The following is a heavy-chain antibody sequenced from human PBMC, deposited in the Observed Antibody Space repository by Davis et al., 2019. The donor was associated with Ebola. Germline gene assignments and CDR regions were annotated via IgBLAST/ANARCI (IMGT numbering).Heavy chain of an antibody. D-gene: IGHD6-19*01. CDR2: IISSSSTI. CDR3: AREPGIAVAGYYMDV. V-gene: IGHV3-48*03. Sequence: PGGSLRLSCSASGFTFSSYEMNWVRQAPGKGLEWVSYIISSSSTIYYADSVKGRFTISRDNAKNSLYLQMNSLRAEDTAVYYCAREPGIAVAGYYMDVWGKGTTVTVSS. CDR1: GFTFSSYE. J-gene: IGHJ6*03.